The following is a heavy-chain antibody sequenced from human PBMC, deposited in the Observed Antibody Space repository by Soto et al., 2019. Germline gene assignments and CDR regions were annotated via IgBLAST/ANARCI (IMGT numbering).Heavy chain of an antibody. D-gene: IGHD6-13*01. J-gene: IGHJ4*02. CDR1: GFTFSSYA. CDR3: APPEGSSSWYEFVY. Sequence: EVQLLESGGGLVQPGGSLRLSCAASGFTFSSYAMSWVRQAPGKGLEWVSAISGSGGSTYYADSVKGRFTISRDNSKNKLYLQMKSLRAEDTAVYYCAPPEGSSSWYEFVYWGQGTLVTVSS. V-gene: IGHV3-23*01. CDR2: ISGSGGST.